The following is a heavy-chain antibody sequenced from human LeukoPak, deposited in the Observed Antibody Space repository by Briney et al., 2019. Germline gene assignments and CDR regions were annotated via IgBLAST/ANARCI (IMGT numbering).Heavy chain of an antibody. CDR3: AKDKRIAVAGTIGYFDY. CDR1: GFTFSSYW. J-gene: IGHJ4*02. CDR2: IKQDGSDK. Sequence: GGSLRLSCAASGFTFSSYWMSWVRQAPGKGLEWVANIKQDGSDKYYVDSVKGRFTISRDNAKNSLYLQMNSLRAEDTAVYYCAKDKRIAVAGTIGYFDYWGQGTLVTVSS. V-gene: IGHV3-7*01. D-gene: IGHD6-19*01.